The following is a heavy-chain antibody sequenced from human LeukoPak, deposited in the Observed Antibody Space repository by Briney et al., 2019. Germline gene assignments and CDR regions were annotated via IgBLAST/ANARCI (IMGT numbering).Heavy chain of an antibody. CDR3: ARTSFVRGVVYWFDP. D-gene: IGHD3-10*01. J-gene: IGHJ5*02. CDR1: GYSFTSYY. CDR2: IYPSDSSV. Sequence: GESLKISCQGSGYSFTSYYIAWLRQMPGKGLEWMGVIYPSDSSVTYSPSFQGQATFSADKSISTAYLQWSSLKASDTAMYFCARTSFVRGVVYWFDPWGQGTQVIVSS. V-gene: IGHV5-51*01.